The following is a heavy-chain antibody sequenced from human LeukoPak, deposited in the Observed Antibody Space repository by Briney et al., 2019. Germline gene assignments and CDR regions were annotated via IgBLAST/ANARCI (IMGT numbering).Heavy chain of an antibody. CDR1: GFTFSSYG. CDR3: AKGANLRWLQLYFDY. Sequence: PGGSLRLSCAASGFTFSSYGMHWVRQAPGKGLEWVAVIWYDGSNKNYADSVKGRFTISRDNSKNTLYLQMNSLRAEDTAVYYCAKGANLRWLQLYFDYWGQGTLVTVSS. J-gene: IGHJ4*02. CDR2: IWYDGSNK. V-gene: IGHV3-33*06. D-gene: IGHD5-24*01.